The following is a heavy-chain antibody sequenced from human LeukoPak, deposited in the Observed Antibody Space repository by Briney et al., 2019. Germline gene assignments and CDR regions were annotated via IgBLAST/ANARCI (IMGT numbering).Heavy chain of an antibody. CDR2: IYYSGST. D-gene: IGHD6-13*01. CDR1: GGSISSYY. CDR3: ARRGRASARGKYSSSWFPYYYYMDV. V-gene: IGHV4-59*01. J-gene: IGHJ6*03. Sequence: SETLSLTCTVSGGSISSYYWSWIRQPPGKGLEWIGYIYYSGSTNYNPSLKSRVTISVDTSKNQFSLKLSSVTAADTAVYYCARRGRASARGKYSSSWFPYYYYMDVWGKGTTVTVSS.